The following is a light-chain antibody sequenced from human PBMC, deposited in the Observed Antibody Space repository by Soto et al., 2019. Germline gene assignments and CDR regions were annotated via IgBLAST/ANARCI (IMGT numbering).Light chain of an antibody. CDR3: SSYSSSSTPL. V-gene: IGLV2-14*03. Sequence: QSALTQPASVSGSPGQSITISCTGTSRDVGGYDYVSWYQQHPGKAPKLMIYDVSNRPSGVSNRFSGSKSGNTASLMISGLQAEDEADYYCSSYSSSSTPLFGGGTQLTVL. CDR2: DVS. J-gene: IGLJ2*01. CDR1: SRDVGGYDY.